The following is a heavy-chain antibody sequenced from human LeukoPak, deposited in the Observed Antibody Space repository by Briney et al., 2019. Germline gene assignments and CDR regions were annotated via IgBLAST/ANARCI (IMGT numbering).Heavy chain of an antibody. CDR3: ARDQWRQLDFFDY. J-gene: IGHJ4*02. Sequence: PGGSLRLSCAASGFTFSSYWTSWVRQAPGKGLEWVANIKQDGSEKYYVDSVKGRFTISRDNAKNSLYLQMNSLRAEDTAVYYCARDQWRQLDFFDYWGQGTLVTVSS. CDR1: GFTFSSYW. D-gene: IGHD2-15*01. CDR2: IKQDGSEK. V-gene: IGHV3-7*01.